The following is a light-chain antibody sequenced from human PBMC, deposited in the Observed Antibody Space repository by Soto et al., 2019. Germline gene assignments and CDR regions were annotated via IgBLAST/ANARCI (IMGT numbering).Light chain of an antibody. CDR2: EVN. Sequence: QSVLAQPPSASGSPGQSVTISCTGTISDAGGYNYVAWYQQHPGKAPKLMIYEVNKRPSGVPDRFSGSKSGSTASLTVSGLQAEDEADYYCSSYAGSSTYVFGTGTKVTVL. CDR1: ISDAGGYNY. V-gene: IGLV2-8*01. J-gene: IGLJ1*01. CDR3: SSYAGSSTYV.